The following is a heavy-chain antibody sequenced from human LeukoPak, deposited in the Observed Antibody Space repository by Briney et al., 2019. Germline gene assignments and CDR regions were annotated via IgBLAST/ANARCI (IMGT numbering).Heavy chain of an antibody. Sequence: GRSLRLSCAASGFTFSSHALHWVRQAPGKGLEWVAVILYDGSNKFYVDSVKGRFSISRDNSKNTLYLQMNSLRVEDTAVYYCARDMRLYGSSGHFDSWGRGTLVTVSS. CDR2: ILYDGSNK. V-gene: IGHV3-30*01. CDR3: ARDMRLYGSSGHFDS. D-gene: IGHD6-13*01. J-gene: IGHJ4*02. CDR1: GFTFSSHA.